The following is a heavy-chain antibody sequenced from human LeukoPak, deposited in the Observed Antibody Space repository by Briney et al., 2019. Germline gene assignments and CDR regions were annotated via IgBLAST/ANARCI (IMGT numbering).Heavy chain of an antibody. CDR3: ARGPYYYGSGSYYNAGWFDP. CDR2: IRSKAYGGTT. CDR1: GFTFGDYA. J-gene: IGHJ5*02. V-gene: IGHV3-49*04. D-gene: IGHD3-10*01. Sequence: GGSLRLSCTASGFTFGDYAMSWVRQAPGKGLEWVGFIRSKAYGGTTEYAASVKGRFTISRDDSKSIAYLQMNSLRTEDTAVYYCARGPYYYGSGSYYNAGWFDPWGQGTLGTVSS.